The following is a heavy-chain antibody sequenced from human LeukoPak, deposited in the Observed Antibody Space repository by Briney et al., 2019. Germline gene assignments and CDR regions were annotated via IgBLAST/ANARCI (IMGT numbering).Heavy chain of an antibody. CDR2: IIGGGGST. V-gene: IGHV3-23*01. Sequence: PGGSLRLSCAASGFPFSSHGMSWVRQAPGKGLEWVSGIIGGGGSTYYADSVKGRFTISRDNSKNTLNLQMNSLRAEDTAVYYCAKNVLPYDILMVYYYMDVWGKGTTVTISS. D-gene: IGHD3-9*01. CDR3: AKNVLPYDILMVYYYMDV. CDR1: GFPFSSHG. J-gene: IGHJ6*03.